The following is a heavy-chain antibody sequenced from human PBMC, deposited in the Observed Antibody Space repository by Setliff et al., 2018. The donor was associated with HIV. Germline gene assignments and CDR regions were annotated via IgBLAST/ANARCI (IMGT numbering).Heavy chain of an antibody. CDR2: INHSGST. D-gene: IGHD3-22*01. V-gene: IGHV4-34*01. CDR3: ARDRLTHYFDY. J-gene: IGHJ4*02. CDR1: GGSFSGYY. Sequence: SETLSLTCAVYGGSFSGYYWSWIRQPPGKGLEWIGEINHSGSTNYNPSLKSRVTISVDMSKNQFSLKLSSVTAADTAVYYCARDRLTHYFDYWGQGILVTVSS.